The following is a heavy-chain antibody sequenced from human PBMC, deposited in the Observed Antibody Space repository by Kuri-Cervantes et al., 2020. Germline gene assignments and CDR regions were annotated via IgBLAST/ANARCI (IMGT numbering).Heavy chain of an antibody. CDR2: ISSSSSYI. Sequence: GGSLRLSCAASGFTFSSYSMNWVRQAPGKGLEWVSSISSSSSYIYYADSVKGRFTISRDNAKNSLYLQMNSLRAKDTAVYYCARVRDGYNPPVIDYWGQGTLVTVSS. V-gene: IGHV3-21*01. CDR3: ARVRDGYNPPVIDY. J-gene: IGHJ4*02. D-gene: IGHD5-24*01. CDR1: GFTFSSYS.